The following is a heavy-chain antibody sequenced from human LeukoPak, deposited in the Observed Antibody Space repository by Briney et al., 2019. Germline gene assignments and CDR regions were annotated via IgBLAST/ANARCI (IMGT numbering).Heavy chain of an antibody. CDR3: AKTMTAGYSSGPSDY. CDR2: IGGGVGIT. V-gene: IGHV3-23*01. J-gene: IGHJ4*02. CDR1: GFTFSSYA. Sequence: PGGSLRLSCAASGFTFSSYAMSWVRQAPGKGLEWVSVIGGGVGITYYVDSVKGRFTISRDNAKNTLYLLMNSLRAEDTAVFYCAKTMTAGYSSGPSDYWGQGTLVTVSS. D-gene: IGHD6-19*01.